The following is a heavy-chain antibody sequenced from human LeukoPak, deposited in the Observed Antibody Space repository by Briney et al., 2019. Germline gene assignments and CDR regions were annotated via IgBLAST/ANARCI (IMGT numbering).Heavy chain of an antibody. D-gene: IGHD3-10*01. CDR2: IYYSAST. Sequence: SETLSLTCTVSGGSISSYYWSWIRQPPGTGLEWIGYIYYSASTSYNPSLKSRVTISVDTSKNQFSLKLSSVTAADTAVYYCARHFVVRGAIFDPWGQGTLVTVSS. CDR1: GGSISSYY. CDR3: ARHFVVRGAIFDP. J-gene: IGHJ5*02. V-gene: IGHV4-59*08.